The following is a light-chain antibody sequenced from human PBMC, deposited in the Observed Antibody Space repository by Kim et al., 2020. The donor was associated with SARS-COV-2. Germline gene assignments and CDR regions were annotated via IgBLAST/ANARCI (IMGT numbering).Light chain of an antibody. CDR2: GKN. Sequence: SSELTQDPAVSVALGQTVRITCQGDSLRIYYASWYQQKPGQAPVLVSYGKNNRHSGIPDRFSGSSSGNTASLTITGAQAEDEADYYCNSRDSSGNHPWVF. CDR1: SLRIYY. V-gene: IGLV3-19*01. J-gene: IGLJ3*02. CDR3: NSRDSSGNHPWV.